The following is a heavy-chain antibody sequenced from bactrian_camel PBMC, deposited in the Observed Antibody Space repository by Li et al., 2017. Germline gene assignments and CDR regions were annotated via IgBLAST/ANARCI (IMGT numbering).Heavy chain of an antibody. J-gene: IGHJ4*01. V-gene: IGHV3S10*01. CDR3: TNRLWSASAFSY. D-gene: IGHD4*01. Sequence: DVQLVESGGGSVQAGGSLRLSCAASGYTYSNYYMGWFRQAPGKEREGVAGIGSDGSTSYADSVKGRFIISRGHVKNTIYLQMNNLKTEDAAMYYCTNRLWSASAFSYWGQGTQVTVS. CDR1: GYTYSNYY. CDR2: IGSDGST.